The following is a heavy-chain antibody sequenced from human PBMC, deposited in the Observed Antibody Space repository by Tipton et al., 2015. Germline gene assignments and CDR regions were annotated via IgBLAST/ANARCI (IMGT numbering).Heavy chain of an antibody. CDR3: GRWGFGTALDY. CDR2: INPDGSQK. V-gene: IGHV3-7*01. D-gene: IGHD3/OR15-3a*01. J-gene: IGHJ4*02. Sequence: SLRLSCAASGFTFSNYWMSWVRQAPGKGLEWVANINPDGSQKYYVDSVRGRFTISRDNAKDSLYLQMNSLRAEDSTLYYCGRWGFGTALDYWGQGNLVTVSS. CDR1: GFTFSNYW.